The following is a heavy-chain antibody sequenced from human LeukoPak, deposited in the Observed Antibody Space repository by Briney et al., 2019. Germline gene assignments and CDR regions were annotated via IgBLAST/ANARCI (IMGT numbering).Heavy chain of an antibody. CDR2: IYWDDDK. CDR3: AHSYRYYLYRVGYYYFDY. J-gene: IGHJ4*02. V-gene: IGHV2-5*08. Sequence: TLSLTCTVSGGSISSYYWSWIRQPPGKALEWLALIYWDDDKRFSPSLKARLTITKDTSRNQVVLTMTNLDPVDTATYYCAHSYRYYLYRVGYYYFDYWGPGTLVTVSS. D-gene: IGHD3-10*01. CDR1: GGSISSYYW.